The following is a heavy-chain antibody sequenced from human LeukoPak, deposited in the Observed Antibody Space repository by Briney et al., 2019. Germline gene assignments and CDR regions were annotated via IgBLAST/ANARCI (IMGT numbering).Heavy chain of an antibody. CDR2: IYYSGST. CDR3: ARFSSSWTNYYYYYGMNV. V-gene: IGHV4-59*01. Sequence: SETLSVTCTVSGGSISSYYWSWIRQPPGKGLEWIGYIYYSGSTNYNPSLKSRVTISVDTSKNQFSLKLSSVTAADTAVYYCARFSSSWTNYYYYYGMNVWGKGTTVTVSS. CDR1: GGSISSYY. D-gene: IGHD6-13*01. J-gene: IGHJ6*04.